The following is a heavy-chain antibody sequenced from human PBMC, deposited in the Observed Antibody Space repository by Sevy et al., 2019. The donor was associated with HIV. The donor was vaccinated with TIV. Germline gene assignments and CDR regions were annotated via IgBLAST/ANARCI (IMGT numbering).Heavy chain of an antibody. Sequence: GGSLRLSCAASGFTFSNYNMNWVRQAPGKGLEWVSSISSSSRYIYYADSMKGRFTISRDNAKTSLYLQMNSLRAEDTAVYYCARVVAYCSGGSRFPGYYYGMDVWGQGTTVTVSS. CDR3: ARVVAYCSGGSRFPGYYYGMDV. J-gene: IGHJ6*02. CDR2: ISSSSRYI. CDR1: GFTFSNYN. V-gene: IGHV3-21*01. D-gene: IGHD2-15*01.